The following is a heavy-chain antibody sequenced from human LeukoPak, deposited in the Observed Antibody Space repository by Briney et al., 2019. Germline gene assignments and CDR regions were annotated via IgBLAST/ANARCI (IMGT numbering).Heavy chain of an antibody. J-gene: IGHJ6*03. Sequence: GGSLRLSCAASGFMFSSYAMSWVRQAPGKGLEWVSVISDSGGNTYYADSVKGRFTISRDNSKNTLYLQMNSLRAEDTAVYYCAKKGGFCSSTSCYLHYYMDVWGKGTTVTVSS. CDR2: ISDSGGNT. V-gene: IGHV3-23*01. D-gene: IGHD2-2*01. CDR3: AKKGGFCSSTSCYLHYYMDV. CDR1: GFMFSSYA.